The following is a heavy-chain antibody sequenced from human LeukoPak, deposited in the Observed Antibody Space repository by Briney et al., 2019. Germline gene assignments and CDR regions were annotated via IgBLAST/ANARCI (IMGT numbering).Heavy chain of an antibody. Sequence: SQTLSLTCAVSGGSISSGGYTWSWIRQPPGKGLEWIGYIHHSGSTYYNPFLKSRVTISVDRSKNQFSLKLSSVTAADTAVYYCARGRYNYYFDYWGQGTLVTVSS. V-gene: IGHV4-30-2*01. CDR2: IHHSGST. J-gene: IGHJ4*02. CDR1: GGSISSGGYT. D-gene: IGHD5-24*01. CDR3: ARGRYNYYFDY.